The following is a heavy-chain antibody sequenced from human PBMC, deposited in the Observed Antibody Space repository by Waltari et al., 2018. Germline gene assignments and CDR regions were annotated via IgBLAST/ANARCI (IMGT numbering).Heavy chain of an antibody. CDR3: ASNKGWYGDGYFDN. CDR2: IYSGGDT. Sequence: EVQLVESGGGLIQPGGSLRLSCAASGFSVSSNYMSWVRQAPGKGLEWVSVIYSGGDTKYADPVKGRFIISRDNSKNMLYLQMNSLRADDTAVYYCASNKGWYGDGYFDNWGQGTLVTVSS. J-gene: IGHJ4*02. CDR1: GFSVSSNY. D-gene: IGHD6-19*01. V-gene: IGHV3-53*01.